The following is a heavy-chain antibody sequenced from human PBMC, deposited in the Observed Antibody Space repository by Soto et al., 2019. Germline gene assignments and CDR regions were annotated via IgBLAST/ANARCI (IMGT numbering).Heavy chain of an antibody. D-gene: IGHD5-18*01. CDR2: IKSDGSGT. CDR1: GFTFSSYW. J-gene: IGHJ4*02. CDR3: ARGDGDYFDGNGYLGRH. V-gene: IGHV3-74*01. Sequence: EVQLVESGGGLVQPGGSLRLSCAASGFTFSSYWMHWVRQAPGKGLMWVSRIKSDGSGTYYADSVKGRLTISRGNATNTLSLQTNSLRGEDPAVYFCARGDGDYFDGNGYLGRHWGQGTLVTVSS.